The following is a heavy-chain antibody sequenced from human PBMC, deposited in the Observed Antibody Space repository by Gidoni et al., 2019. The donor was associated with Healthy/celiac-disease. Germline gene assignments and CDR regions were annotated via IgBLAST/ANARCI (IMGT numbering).Heavy chain of an antibody. CDR2: ISYDGSNK. Sequence: QVQLVESGGGVAQPGRSLSLPCSASGFTFSSYAMHWVRQAPGKGLAWVAVISYDGSNKYYADSVKGRFTISRDNSKNTLYLQMNSLRAEDTAVYYCARVLKRGYFDYWGQGTLVTVSS. V-gene: IGHV3-30*04. CDR1: GFTFSSYA. D-gene: IGHD3-9*01. CDR3: ARVLKRGYFDY. J-gene: IGHJ4*02.